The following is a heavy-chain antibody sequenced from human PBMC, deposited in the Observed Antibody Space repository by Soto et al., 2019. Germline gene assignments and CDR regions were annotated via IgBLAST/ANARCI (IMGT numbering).Heavy chain of an antibody. CDR1: GGTFSSYA. CDR3: ARDRGSYDPGYYYYGMDV. CDR2: IIPIFGTA. V-gene: IGHV1-69*13. Sequence: SVKVSCKASGGTFSSYAISWVRQAPGQGLEWMGGIIPIFGTANYAQKFQGRVTITADESTSTAYMELSSLRSEDTAVYYCARDRGSYDPGYYYYGMDVWGQGTTVTVS. D-gene: IGHD1-26*01. J-gene: IGHJ6*02.